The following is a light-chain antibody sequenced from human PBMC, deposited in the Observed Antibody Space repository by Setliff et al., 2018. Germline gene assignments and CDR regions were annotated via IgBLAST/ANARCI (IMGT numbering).Light chain of an antibody. CDR3: QSYDNNLSGSVV. Sequence: QSVLTPPPSVSGAPGQRVTIPCTGTTSNLGAGHDVHWYQQVPGAAPKLLIYNQGNRPSRVPDRFSGSKSGTSASLAITGLQAEDEADYYCQSYDNNLSGSVVFGGGTKVTVL. CDR2: NQG. V-gene: IGLV1-40*01. CDR1: TSNLGAGHD. J-gene: IGLJ2*01.